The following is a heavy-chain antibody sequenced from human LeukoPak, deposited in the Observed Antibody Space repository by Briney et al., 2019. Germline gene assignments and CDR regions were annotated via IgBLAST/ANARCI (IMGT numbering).Heavy chain of an antibody. Sequence: GGSLRLSCAASGFTFNIYWMYWVRQAPGKGLEWVANINQDGSEKYYVDSVKGRFTISRDNAKNSLYLQMNSLRAEDTAVYYCARDDHDYYGPDVWGQGTTVTVSS. V-gene: IGHV3-7*01. CDR3: ARDDHDYYGPDV. CDR2: INQDGSEK. J-gene: IGHJ6*02. D-gene: IGHD3-10*01. CDR1: GFTFNIYW.